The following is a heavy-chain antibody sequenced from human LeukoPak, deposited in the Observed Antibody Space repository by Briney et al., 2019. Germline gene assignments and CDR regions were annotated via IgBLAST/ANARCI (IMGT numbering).Heavy chain of an antibody. J-gene: IGHJ6*02. CDR1: GFTSNTYW. V-gene: IGHV3-74*01. CDR2: IDPDGSRT. Sequence: GGSLRLSCAASGFTSNTYWMHWVRQAPGKGLVWVSRIDPDGSRTDCADSMKGRFTISRDNAKNTLFLQMSSLRDEDTAVYYCARGVRGSYGLDVWGQGTTVTVS. D-gene: IGHD3-10*01. CDR3: ARGVRGSYGLDV.